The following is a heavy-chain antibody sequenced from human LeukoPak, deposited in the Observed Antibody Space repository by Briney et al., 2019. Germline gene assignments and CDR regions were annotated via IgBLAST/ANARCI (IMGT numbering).Heavy chain of an antibody. D-gene: IGHD1-20*01. Sequence: PGGSLRLSCAASGFTFNDYAMHWVRQAPGKGLEWVSGISWNSGSIGYADSVKGRFTISRDNAKNSLYLQMNSLRAEDTALYYCAKGYNWNDGYFDYWGQGTLVTVSS. CDR1: GFTFNDYA. J-gene: IGHJ4*02. CDR3: AKGYNWNDGYFDY. V-gene: IGHV3-9*01. CDR2: ISWNSGSI.